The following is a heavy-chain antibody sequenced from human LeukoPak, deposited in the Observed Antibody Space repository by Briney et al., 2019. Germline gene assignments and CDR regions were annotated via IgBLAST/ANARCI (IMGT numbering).Heavy chain of an antibody. CDR3: ARGRRVVVVAAGKWFDH. CDR2: INHSGST. J-gene: IGHJ5*02. Sequence: SETLSLICAAYGGSFSGYYWSWIRQPPGKGLEWIGEINHSGSTNYNPSLTSRVTISVDTSKNQFSLKLSSVTAADTAVYYCARGRRVVVVAAGKWFDHWGQGTLVTVSS. D-gene: IGHD2-15*01. V-gene: IGHV4-34*01. CDR1: GGSFSGYY.